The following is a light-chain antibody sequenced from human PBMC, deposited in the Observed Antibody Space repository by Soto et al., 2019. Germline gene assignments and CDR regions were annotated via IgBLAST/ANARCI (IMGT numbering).Light chain of an antibody. CDR1: SSDVGSYNL. CDR2: EGG. V-gene: IGLV2-23*01. J-gene: IGLJ1*01. Sequence: QSVLTQPASVSGSPGQSITISCTGTSSDVGSYNLVSWYQQHPGKAPKLMIYEGGKRPPGVSNRFSGSRSGNTASLTISGLQAEDEADYYCCSYAGSSTYVFGTGTEVTVL. CDR3: CSYAGSSTYV.